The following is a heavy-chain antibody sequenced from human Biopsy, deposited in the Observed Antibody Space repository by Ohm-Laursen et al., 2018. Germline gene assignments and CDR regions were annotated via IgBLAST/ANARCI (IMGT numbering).Heavy chain of an antibody. Sequence: ASVTASRHASGYTFTSYDINWVRQATGQGLEWMGWMNPNSGNAGYAQKFQGRVTMTRNTSISTAYMELSSLRSEDTAVYYCARVPSTTRSRDYWGQGTLVTVSS. CDR2: MNPNSGNA. J-gene: IGHJ4*02. CDR1: GYTFTSYD. D-gene: IGHD2-2*01. V-gene: IGHV1-8*01. CDR3: ARVPSTTRSRDY.